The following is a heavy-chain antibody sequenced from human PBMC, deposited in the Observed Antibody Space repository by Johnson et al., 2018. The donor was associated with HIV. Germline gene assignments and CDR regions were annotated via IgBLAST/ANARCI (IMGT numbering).Heavy chain of an antibody. CDR2: ISSSGSTI. D-gene: IGHD3-22*01. CDR1: GFSFDDYG. Sequence: VQLVESGGGVVRPGGSLRLPCAASGFSFDDYGMSWVRQAPGKGLEWVSYISSSGSTIYYADSVKGRFTISRDNAKNSLYLQMNSLRAEDTAVYYCARADITYNYYDRSGYYYHDAFDMWGQGTEVTVSS. J-gene: IGHJ3*02. CDR3: ARADITYNYYDRSGYYYHDAFDM. V-gene: IGHV3-48*03.